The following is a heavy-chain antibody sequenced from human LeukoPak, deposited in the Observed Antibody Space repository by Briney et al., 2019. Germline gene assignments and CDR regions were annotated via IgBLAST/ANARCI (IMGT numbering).Heavy chain of an antibody. CDR1: GFTFRNYG. V-gene: IGHV3-23*01. Sequence: GGSLRLSCIASGFTFRNYGMSWVRQAPGKGLEWVSGLSDGGTRIFYADSVKGRFTVSRDNSENTLYLQMDSLRAEDTAVYYCANTHCDSSPIVWNFWGQGTLVTVSS. CDR3: ANTHCDSSPIVWNF. CDR2: LSDGGTRI. J-gene: IGHJ4*02. D-gene: IGHD6-6*01.